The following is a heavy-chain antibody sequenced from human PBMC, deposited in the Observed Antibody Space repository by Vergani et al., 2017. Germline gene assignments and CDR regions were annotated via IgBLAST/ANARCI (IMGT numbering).Heavy chain of an antibody. J-gene: IGHJ4*02. CDR3: TKGSRGYTGYFFDY. V-gene: IGHV3-23*01. CDR2: VSGSSATP. Sequence: EVQLLESGGGLVQPGGFLRLSCEASGFSFPGYAMSWVRQAPGTGLEWVSSVSGSSATPYYADSVKGRFIISRDNSKNTLHLQMNSLRADDTAVYYCTKGSRGYTGYFFDYWGQGTLATVSS. CDR1: GFSFPGYA. D-gene: IGHD5-12*01.